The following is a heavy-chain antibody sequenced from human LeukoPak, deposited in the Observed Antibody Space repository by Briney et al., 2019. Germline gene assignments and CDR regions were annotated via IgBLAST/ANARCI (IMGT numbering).Heavy chain of an antibody. CDR1: GYSITSYY. J-gene: IGHJ4*02. CDR2: TFYSGNT. D-gene: IGHD5-24*01. CDR3: ARVFRRDGYFDY. V-gene: IGHV4-59*01. Sequence: SETLSLTCTVSGYSITSYYWSWIRQPPGKGLEWIGYTFYSGNTDYNPSLKSRVTISVDTSRNQFSLKLDSVTAVDTAVYYCARVFRRDGYFDYWGQGTLVTVSS.